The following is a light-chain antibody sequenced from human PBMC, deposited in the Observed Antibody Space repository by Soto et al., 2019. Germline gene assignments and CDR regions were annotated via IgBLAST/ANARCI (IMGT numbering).Light chain of an antibody. CDR2: EVT. V-gene: IGLV2-14*01. J-gene: IGLJ1*01. CDR3: SLYTSSTFYV. Sequence: QSALTQPASVSGSPGQSITISCTGSSSDVGAYHFVSWYQYHPGKAPKLILYEVTARPSGVSSRFSGSKSGNTASLTISGLQADDEANYYCSLYTSSTFYVFGTGTKVTVL. CDR1: SSDVGAYHF.